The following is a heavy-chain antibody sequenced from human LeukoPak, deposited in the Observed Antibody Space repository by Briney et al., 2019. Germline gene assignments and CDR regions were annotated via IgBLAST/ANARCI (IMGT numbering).Heavy chain of an antibody. CDR3: AKGECESAGGSCYSSDY. D-gene: IGHD2-15*01. J-gene: IGHJ4*02. CDR2: ISGSGGST. CDR1: GFTFSSYG. Sequence: GGTLRLSCAASGFTFSSYGMSWVRQAPGKGLEWVSAISGSGGSTYYADSVKGRFTISRDNSKNTLYLQMNSLRAEDTAVYYCAKGECESAGGSCYSSDYWGQGTLVTVSS. V-gene: IGHV3-23*01.